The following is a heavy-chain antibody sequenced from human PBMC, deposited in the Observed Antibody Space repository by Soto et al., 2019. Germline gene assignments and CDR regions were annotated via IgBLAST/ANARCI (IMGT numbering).Heavy chain of an antibody. CDR2: ISYDGSNK. J-gene: IGHJ6*02. V-gene: IGHV3-30*18. D-gene: IGHD1-26*01. CDR3: AKEVWELLRYYYGMDV. CDR1: GFTFSSYG. Sequence: GGSLRLSCVASGFTFSSYGMHWVRQAPGKGLEWVAVISYDGSNKYYADSVKGRFTISRDNSKNTLYLQMNSLRAEDTAVYYCAKEVWELLRYYYGMDVWGQGTTVTVSS.